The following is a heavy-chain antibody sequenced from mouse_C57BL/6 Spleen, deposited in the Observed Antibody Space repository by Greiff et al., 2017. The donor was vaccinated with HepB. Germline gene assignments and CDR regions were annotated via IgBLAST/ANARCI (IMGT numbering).Heavy chain of an antibody. J-gene: IGHJ2*01. CDR1: GFTFSSYG. CDR2: ISSGGSYT. Sequence: EVKLVESGGDLVKPGGSLKLSCAASGFTFSSYGMSWVRQTPDKRLEWVATISSGGSYTYYPDSVKGRFTISRDNAKNTLYLQMSSLKSEDTAMYYCARRYDGNYVDYWGQGTTLTVSS. D-gene: IGHD2-3*01. CDR3: ARRYDGNYVDY. V-gene: IGHV5-6*02.